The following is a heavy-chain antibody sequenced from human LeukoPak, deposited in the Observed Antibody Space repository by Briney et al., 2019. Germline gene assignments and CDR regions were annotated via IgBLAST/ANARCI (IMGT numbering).Heavy chain of an antibody. Sequence: SEALSLTCNVSGDTIISTTYCWVWIRQPPGKGLEWMGYIYNSGSTNYNPSLKSRVSISVDTSKNQFSLKLSSVTAADTAVYYCARTGNGWSHIDYWGQGTLVAVSS. D-gene: IGHD6-19*01. CDR1: GDTIISTTYC. CDR3: ARTGNGWSHIDY. J-gene: IGHJ4*02. CDR2: IYNSGST. V-gene: IGHV4-61*05.